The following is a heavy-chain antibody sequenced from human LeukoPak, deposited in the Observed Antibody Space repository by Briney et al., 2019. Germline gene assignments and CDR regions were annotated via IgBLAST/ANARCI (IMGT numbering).Heavy chain of an antibody. Sequence: GSLRLSCAASGFTFSNFNMNWVRQAPGKGLEWVSSIITSSSHTYYADSVKGRFTISRDNAKNSLYLQMNSLRAEDTAVYYCARDPAQDDYWGQGTLVTVSS. CDR1: GFTFSNFN. J-gene: IGHJ4*02. CDR3: ARDPAQDDY. V-gene: IGHV3-21*01. CDR2: IITSSSHT.